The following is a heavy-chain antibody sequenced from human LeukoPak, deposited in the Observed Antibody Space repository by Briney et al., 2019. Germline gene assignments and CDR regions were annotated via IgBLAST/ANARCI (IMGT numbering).Heavy chain of an antibody. Sequence: PGESLKISCKGSGYSFTTYWIGWVRQMPGKGLEWMGIIYPGDSDTRYSPSFQGQVVISADKSISTAYLQWSSLKASDTAMYYCARTAVAGTNYYYGMDVWGQGTTVTVSS. D-gene: IGHD6-19*01. J-gene: IGHJ6*02. CDR2: IYPGDSDT. CDR1: GYSFTTYW. CDR3: ARTAVAGTNYYYGMDV. V-gene: IGHV5-51*01.